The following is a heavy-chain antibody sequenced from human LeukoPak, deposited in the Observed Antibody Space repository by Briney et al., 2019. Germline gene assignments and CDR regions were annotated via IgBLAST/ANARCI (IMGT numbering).Heavy chain of an antibody. D-gene: IGHD3-22*01. CDR1: GGSISRSSYY. Sequence: SETLSLTCTVSGGSISRSSYYWSWIRQPAGKGLEWIGHIYTSGNTNYNPSLKSRVTMSVDTSKNQFSLRLRSVTAADTAVYYCARDGYYFDSSGYYFWGQGTLVTVSS. J-gene: IGHJ4*02. CDR3: ARDGYYFDSSGYYF. V-gene: IGHV4-61*09. CDR2: IYTSGNT.